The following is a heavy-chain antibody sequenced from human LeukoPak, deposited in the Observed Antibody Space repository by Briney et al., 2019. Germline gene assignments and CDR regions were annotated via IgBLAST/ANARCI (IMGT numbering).Heavy chain of an antibody. J-gene: IGHJ3*02. D-gene: IGHD3-3*01. V-gene: IGHV4-39*01. CDR3: ASAGNRGDPFDFSAFDI. CDR2: IYYSGST. CDR1: GGSISSSSYY. Sequence: PSETLSLTCTVSGGSISSSSYYWGWIRQPPGKGLEWIGSIYYSGSTYYNPSLKSRVTLSVDTSKNQFSLKLSSVTAADTAVYYCASAGNRGDPFDFSAFDIWGQGTMVTVSS.